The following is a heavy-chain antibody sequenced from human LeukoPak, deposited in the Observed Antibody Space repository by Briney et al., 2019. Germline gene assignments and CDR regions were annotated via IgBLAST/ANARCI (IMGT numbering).Heavy chain of an antibody. J-gene: IGHJ4*02. CDR1: GFTFRTYW. D-gene: IGHD3-10*01. Sequence: PGGSLRLSCAASGFTFRTYWMHWVRQTPGQGLVWVSRINSDGSTTNYADSVKGRFTVSRDNAQNTLYLQMSSLRAEDTAVYYCARAGNYYFEYWGQGAQVTVSS. V-gene: IGHV3-74*01. CDR3: ARAGNYYFEY. CDR2: INSDGSTT.